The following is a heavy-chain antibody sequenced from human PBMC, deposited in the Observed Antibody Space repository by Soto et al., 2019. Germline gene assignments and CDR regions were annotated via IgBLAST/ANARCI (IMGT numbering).Heavy chain of an antibody. CDR1: GYSFTSYW. V-gene: IGHV5-10-1*01. J-gene: IGHJ4*02. CDR2: IDPSDSYT. CDR3: ARRHGSGSYIGY. Sequence: EVQLVQSGAEVKKPGESLRISCKGSGYSFTSYWFSWVRQMPWKGLEWMGRIDPSDSYTNYSPSFQGHVTISADKSISTAYLQWSSLKASDTAMYYCARRHGSGSYIGYWGQGTLVTVSS. D-gene: IGHD3-10*01.